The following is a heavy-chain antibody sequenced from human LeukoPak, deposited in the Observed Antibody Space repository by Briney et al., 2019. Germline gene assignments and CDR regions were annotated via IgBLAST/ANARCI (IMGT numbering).Heavy chain of an antibody. CDR2: INPGGSSI. J-gene: IGHJ4*02. D-gene: IGHD1-14*01. V-gene: IGHV3-74*01. CDR3: ARSNQADDY. Sequence: GGSLRLSCAASGFTFSSYWMHWVRQVPGKGLVWVARINPGGSSITYADSVKGRFTISRDNAKNTLYLQMDSLRAEDTGVYYCARSNQADDYWGQGTLATVSS. CDR1: GFTFSSYW.